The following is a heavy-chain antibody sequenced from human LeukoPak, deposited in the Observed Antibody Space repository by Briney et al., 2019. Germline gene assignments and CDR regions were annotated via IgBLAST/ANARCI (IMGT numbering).Heavy chain of an antibody. D-gene: IGHD5-18*01. CDR2: IYYGGST. Sequence: SETLSLTCTVSGGSISGSSYYWGWIRQPPGKGLEWIGSIYYGGSTYYNPSRESRVTIFVDTSKNQFSLKLSSVTAADTAVYYCARHLRGYWDWGQGTLVTVSS. J-gene: IGHJ4*02. CDR3: ARHLRGYWD. V-gene: IGHV4-39*01. CDR1: GGSISGSSYY.